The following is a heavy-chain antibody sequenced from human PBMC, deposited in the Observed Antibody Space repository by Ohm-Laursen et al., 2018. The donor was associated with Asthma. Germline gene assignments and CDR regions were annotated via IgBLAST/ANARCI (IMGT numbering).Heavy chain of an antibody. D-gene: IGHD1-26*01. Sequence: SLRLFCTASGFTFSSYWMHWVRQAPGKGPVWVSRLNTDGSGTWYAYSVKGRFTISRDNAKNTLYLQMNSLRAEDTAVYYCARARSGSSYDYWGQGTLVTVSS. V-gene: IGHV3-74*01. CDR1: GFTFSSYW. CDR3: ARARSGSSYDY. J-gene: IGHJ4*02. CDR2: LNTDGSGT.